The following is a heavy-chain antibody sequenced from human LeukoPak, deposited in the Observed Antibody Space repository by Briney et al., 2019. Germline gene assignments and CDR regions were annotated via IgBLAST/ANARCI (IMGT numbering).Heavy chain of an antibody. J-gene: IGHJ4*02. V-gene: IGHV3-7*03. Sequence: GGSLRLSCAASGFPFSSYSMTWVRQAPGKGLEWVANIKPDGTTKFYVDSVKGRYTISRDNALNSLYLQMNSLRAEDTAIYYCARSIPYGTTWYGRSDYWGQGTLVTVSS. CDR1: GFPFSSYS. CDR2: IKPDGTTK. D-gene: IGHD6-13*01. CDR3: ARSIPYGTTWYGRSDY.